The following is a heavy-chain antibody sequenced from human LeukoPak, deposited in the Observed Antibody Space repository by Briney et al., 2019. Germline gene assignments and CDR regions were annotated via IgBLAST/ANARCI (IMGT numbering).Heavy chain of an antibody. CDR2: ISGSGGST. J-gene: IGHJ4*02. CDR3: AKDRDCSSTSCYGGNY. V-gene: IGHV3-23*01. Sequence: PGGSLRLSCAASGFTFSGYAMSWVRQAPGKGLEWVSAISGSGGSTYYADSVKGRFTISRDNSKNTLYLQMNSLRAEDTAVYYCAKDRDCSSTSCYGGNYWGQGTLVTVSS. D-gene: IGHD2-2*01. CDR1: GFTFSGYA.